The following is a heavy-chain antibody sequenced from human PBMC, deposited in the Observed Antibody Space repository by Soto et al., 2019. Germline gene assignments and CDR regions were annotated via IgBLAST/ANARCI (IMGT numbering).Heavy chain of an antibody. J-gene: IGHJ6*03. V-gene: IGHV4-4*02. CDR1: SGSISSSNW. D-gene: IGHD6-6*01. Sequence: QVQLQESGPGLVKPSGTLSLTCAVSSGSISSSNWWSWVRQPPGKGLEWIGEIYHSGSTNYNPSLKSRVTISVVKSKNQFSRKLSSVTAADTAVYYCARGGSSPSNYYYYYMDVWGKGTTVTVSS. CDR3: ARGGSSPSNYYYYYMDV. CDR2: IYHSGST.